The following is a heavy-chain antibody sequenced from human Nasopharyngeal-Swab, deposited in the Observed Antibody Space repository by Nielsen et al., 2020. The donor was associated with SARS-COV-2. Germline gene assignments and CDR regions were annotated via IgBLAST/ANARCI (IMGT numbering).Heavy chain of an antibody. CDR2: MNPNSGNT. CDR1: GYTFTSYD. J-gene: IGHJ6*03. V-gene: IGHV1-8*01. Sequence: ASVKVSCKASGYTFTSYDINWVRQATGQGLVWMGWMNPNSGNTGYEQKFQGRVTMTRNTSISTAYMELSSLRSEDTAVYYCARGRSITMIVVVITTEWYYYMDVWGKGTTVTVSS. CDR3: ARGRSITMIVVVITTEWYYYMDV. D-gene: IGHD3-22*01.